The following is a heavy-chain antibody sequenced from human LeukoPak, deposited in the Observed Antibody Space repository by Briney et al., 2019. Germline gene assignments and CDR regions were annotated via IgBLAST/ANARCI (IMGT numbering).Heavy chain of an antibody. CDR2: VYSSGST. CDR1: GGSISSGSYY. CDR3: ARDTYYYGSGSYRLDY. D-gene: IGHD3-10*01. V-gene: IGHV4-61*02. Sequence: SETLSLTCTVSGGSISSGSYYWSWIRQPAGKGLEWIGRVYSSGSTDYNPSLKSRLSISVDTSKIQFSLKLSSVTAADTAVYYCARDTYYYGSGSYRLDYWGQGTLVTVSS. J-gene: IGHJ4*02.